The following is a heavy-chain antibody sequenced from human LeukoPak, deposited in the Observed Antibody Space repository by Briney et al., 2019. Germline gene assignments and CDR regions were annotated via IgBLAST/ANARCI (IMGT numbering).Heavy chain of an antibody. CDR3: ARRGQNSGSARGRYFDL. D-gene: IGHD3-10*01. J-gene: IGHJ2*01. Sequence: PSETLSLTCTVSGGSIRSSYWNWIRQPPGKGLEWIGSIHHSGATNFKTSLESRVTISVDTSKNQFSLRLRSLTAADTAVYYCARRGQNSGSARGRYFDLWGRGTLVTVSS. V-gene: IGHV4-59*08. CDR2: IHHSGAT. CDR1: GGSIRSSY.